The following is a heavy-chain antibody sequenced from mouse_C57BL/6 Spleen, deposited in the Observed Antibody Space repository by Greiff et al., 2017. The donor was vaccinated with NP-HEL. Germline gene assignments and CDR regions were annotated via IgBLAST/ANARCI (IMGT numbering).Heavy chain of an antibody. Sequence: VQLKESGPELVKPGDSVKISCKASGYSFTGYFMNWVMQSHGKSLEWIGRINPYNGDTFYNQKFKGKATLTVDKSSSTAHMELRSLTSEDSAVYYCAKSITTVSYYAMDYWGQGTSVTVSS. CDR1: GYSFTGYF. J-gene: IGHJ4*01. V-gene: IGHV1-20*01. CDR2: INPYNGDT. CDR3: AKSITTVSYYAMDY. D-gene: IGHD1-1*01.